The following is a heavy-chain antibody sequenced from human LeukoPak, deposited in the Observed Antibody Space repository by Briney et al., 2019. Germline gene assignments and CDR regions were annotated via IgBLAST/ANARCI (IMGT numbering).Heavy chain of an antibody. CDR3: ARDGAAAANAGGDWFDP. CDR2: INPSGGST. Sequence: SVKVSCKASGYTFTSYYMHWVRQSPGQGLEWMGIINPSGGSTSYAQKFQGRVTMTRDMYTSTVYMELSSLRSEDTAVYYCARDGAAAANAGGDWFDPWGQGTLVTVSS. CDR1: GYTFTSYY. V-gene: IGHV1-46*01. J-gene: IGHJ5*02. D-gene: IGHD6-13*01.